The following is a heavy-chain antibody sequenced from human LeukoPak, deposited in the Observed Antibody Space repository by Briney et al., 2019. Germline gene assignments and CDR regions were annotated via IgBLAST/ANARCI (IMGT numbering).Heavy chain of an antibody. CDR1: GGSISSYY. J-gene: IGHJ2*01. D-gene: IGHD5-24*01. Sequence: SETLSLTCTVSGGSISSYYWSWIRQPPGKGLEWIGYIYYSGSTNYNPSLKSRVTISVDTSKNQFSLKLSSVTAADTAVYYCARVPLGERWLQSYWYFDLWGRGTLVTVSS. V-gene: IGHV4-59*01. CDR3: ARVPLGERWLQSYWYFDL. CDR2: IYYSGST.